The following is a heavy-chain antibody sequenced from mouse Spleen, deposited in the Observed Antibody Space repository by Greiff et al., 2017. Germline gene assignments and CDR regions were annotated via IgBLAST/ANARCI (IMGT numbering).Heavy chain of an antibody. CDR2: IWRGGST. Sequence: VKLQQSGPGLVQPSQSLSITCTVSGFSLTSYGVHWVRQSPGKGLEWLGVIWRGGSTDYNAAFMSRLSITKDNSKSQVFFKMNSLQADDTAIYYCAKNWYYYGSSPYYYAMDYWGQGTSVTVSS. D-gene: IGHD1-1*01. CDR3: AKNWYYYGSSPYYYAMDY. V-gene: IGHV2-5*01. CDR1: GFSLTSYG. J-gene: IGHJ4*01.